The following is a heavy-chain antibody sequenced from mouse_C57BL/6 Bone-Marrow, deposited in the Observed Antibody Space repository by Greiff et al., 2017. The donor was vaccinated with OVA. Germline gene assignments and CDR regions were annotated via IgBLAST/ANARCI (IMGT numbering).Heavy chain of an antibody. CDR3: ARRDYGSSLYFDY. J-gene: IGHJ2*01. V-gene: IGHV1-55*01. D-gene: IGHD1-1*01. CDR1: GYTFTSYW. Sequence: VQLQQPGAELVKPGASVKMSCKASGYTFTSYWITWVKQRPGQGLEWIGDIYPGSGSTNYNEKFKSKATLTVDTSSSTAYMQLSSLTSEDSAVYYCARRDYGSSLYFDYWGQGTTLTVSS. CDR2: IYPGSGST.